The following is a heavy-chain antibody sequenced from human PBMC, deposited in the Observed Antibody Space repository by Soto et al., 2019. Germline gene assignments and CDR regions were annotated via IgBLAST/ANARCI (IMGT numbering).Heavy chain of an antibody. CDR2: IYYSGST. CDR3: ASAVPDYDYGWGSYRSHLGFDY. Sequence: TLSLPYTVSGGSISSRGYYWSLIRQKPRESLEWIGYIYYSGSTYYNPSLKSPVTISVDTSKNQFSLKLSSVTASDTAVYYCASAVPDYDYGWGSYRSHLGFDYWGQGTLVTVSS. J-gene: IGHJ4*02. CDR1: GGSISSRGYY. V-gene: IGHV4-31*01. D-gene: IGHD3-16*02.